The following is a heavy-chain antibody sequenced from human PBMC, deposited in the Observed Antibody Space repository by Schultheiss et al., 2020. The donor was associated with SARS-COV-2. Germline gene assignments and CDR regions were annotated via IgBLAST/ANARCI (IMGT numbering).Heavy chain of an antibody. V-gene: IGHV4-34*01. CDR1: GESFSGYY. CDR2: INHSGST. J-gene: IGHJ4*02. D-gene: IGHD3-10*01. Sequence: SETLSLTCAVYGESFSGYYWSWIRQPPGKGLEWIGEINHSGSTNYNPSLKSRVTISVDTSKNQFSLKLSSVTAADTAVYYCARGRSPPGLYWGQGTLVTVSS. CDR3: ARGRSPPGLY.